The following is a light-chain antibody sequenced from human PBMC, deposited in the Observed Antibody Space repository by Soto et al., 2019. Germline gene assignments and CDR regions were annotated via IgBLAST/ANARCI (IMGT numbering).Light chain of an antibody. V-gene: IGKV1-17*01. J-gene: IGKJ1*01. CDR1: QGVKHD. Sequence: DIRMTQSPSSLSASVGDRVTITCRASQGVKHDLAWYQQKPGKAPNRLIYAAYSLQSGVPSRFSGGGSTTEFTLTITSLQPEDFATYYCLQHHTYPPTFGQGTRVEI. CDR2: AAY. CDR3: LQHHTYPPT.